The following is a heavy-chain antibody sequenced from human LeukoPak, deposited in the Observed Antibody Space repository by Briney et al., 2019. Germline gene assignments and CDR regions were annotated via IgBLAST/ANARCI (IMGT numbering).Heavy chain of an antibody. CDR1: GGSISSYY. Sequence: TSETLSLTCTVSGGSISSYYWSWIRQPPGKGLEWIGYIYYSGSTNYNPSLKSRVTISVDTSKNQFSLKLTSVTAADTAVYYCAKGGLKWELLHYFDYWGQGTLVTVSS. V-gene: IGHV4-59*01. CDR3: AKGGLKWELLHYFDY. J-gene: IGHJ4*02. D-gene: IGHD1-26*01. CDR2: IYYSGST.